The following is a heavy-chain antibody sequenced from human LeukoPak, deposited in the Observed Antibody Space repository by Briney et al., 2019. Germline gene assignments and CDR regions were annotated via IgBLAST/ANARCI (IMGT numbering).Heavy chain of an antibody. CDR2: IYYSGST. Sequence: SETLSLTCTVSGGSISSYYWSWIRQPPGKGLEWIGYIYYSGSTNYNPSLKSRVTISVDTSKNQFSLKLSSVTAADTAVYYCAREVILGQDYYGFDPWGQGTLVTVSS. D-gene: IGHD3-10*01. J-gene: IGHJ5*02. CDR1: GGSISSYY. V-gene: IGHV4-59*12. CDR3: AREVILGQDYYGFDP.